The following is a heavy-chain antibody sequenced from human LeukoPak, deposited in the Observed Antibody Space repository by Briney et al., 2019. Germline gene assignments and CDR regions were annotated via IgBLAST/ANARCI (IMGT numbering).Heavy chain of an antibody. CDR3: AKSYINDRGNSADALDI. D-gene: IGHD4-23*01. CDR1: GFTFDDYA. Sequence: PGRSLRLSCAASGFTFDDYAMHWVRHAPGKGLEWVSGISRNSDTIGYADSVKGRFTISRDNAKNSLYLQINSLRIEDMALYYCAKSYINDRGNSADALDIWGQGTMVTVSS. J-gene: IGHJ3*02. V-gene: IGHV3-9*03. CDR2: ISRNSDTI.